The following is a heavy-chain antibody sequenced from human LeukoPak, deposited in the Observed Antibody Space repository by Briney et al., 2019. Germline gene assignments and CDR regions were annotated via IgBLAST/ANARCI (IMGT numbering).Heavy chain of an antibody. CDR3: ARGARIGSSSILYNWFDP. J-gene: IGHJ5*02. Sequence: GGSLRLSCAASGFTFSSYSMNWVRQAPGKGLEWVSYISSSSSTIYYADSVKGRFTISRDNSKNTLYLQMNSLRAEDTAVYYCARGARIGSSSILYNWFDPWGQGTLVTVSS. CDR1: GFTFSSYS. D-gene: IGHD6-6*01. V-gene: IGHV3-48*01. CDR2: ISSSSSTI.